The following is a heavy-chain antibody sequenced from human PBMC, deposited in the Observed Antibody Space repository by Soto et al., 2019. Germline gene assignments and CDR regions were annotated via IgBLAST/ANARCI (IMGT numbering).Heavy chain of an antibody. CDR2: IRSKANSYAT. D-gene: IGHD3-10*01. J-gene: IGHJ6*03. Sequence: EVQLVESGGGLVQPGGSLKLSCAASGFTFSGSAMHWVRQASGKGLEWVGRIRSKANSYATAYAASVKGRFTISRDDSKNTAYLQMNSLKTEDTAVYYCTRHASMVRGAIYYMDVWGKGTTVTVSS. CDR1: GFTFSGSA. V-gene: IGHV3-73*01. CDR3: TRHASMVRGAIYYMDV.